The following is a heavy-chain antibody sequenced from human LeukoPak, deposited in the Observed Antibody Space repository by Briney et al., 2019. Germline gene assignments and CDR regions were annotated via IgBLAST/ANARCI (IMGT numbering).Heavy chain of an antibody. CDR1: GYSFTSYW. CDR2: IYPGDSDT. D-gene: IGHD4-11*01. CDR3: ARRTSNNYYYMDV. J-gene: IGHJ6*03. Sequence: GESLKISCKGSGYSFTSYWIGWVRQMPGKGLEWMGIIYPGDSDTRCSPSFQGQVTISADKSISTAYLQWSSLKASDTAMYYCARRTSNNYYYMDVWGKGTTVTVSS. V-gene: IGHV5-51*01.